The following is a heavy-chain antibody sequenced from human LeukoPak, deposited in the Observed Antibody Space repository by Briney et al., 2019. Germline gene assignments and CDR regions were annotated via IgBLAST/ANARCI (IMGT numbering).Heavy chain of an antibody. J-gene: IGHJ4*02. V-gene: IGHV6-1*01. D-gene: IGHD2-8*01. Sequence: SQTLSLTCAISGDSVSSNGAAWNWIRQSPSTGLEYLGRTYYRSKWYSDYAVSVKSRITINADTSKNQFSLQLNSVTPEDTAVYYCASSHGHIDYWGQGTLVTVSA. CDR3: ASSHGHIDY. CDR2: TYYRSKWYS. CDR1: GDSVSSNGAA.